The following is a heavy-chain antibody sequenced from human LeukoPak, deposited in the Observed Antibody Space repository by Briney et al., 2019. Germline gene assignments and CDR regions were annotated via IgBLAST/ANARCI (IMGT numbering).Heavy chain of an antibody. CDR1: GYTFTGYY. D-gene: IGHD4-11*01. J-gene: IGHJ5*02. Sequence: GASVKVSCKASGYTFTGYYMHWVRQAPGQGLEWMGWINPNSGGTDYAQKFQGRGTMTRDTSISTAYMELSTLRSDDTAVYYCARDGGDMTTVTTGGSWFDPWGQGTLVTVSS. CDR2: INPNSGGT. V-gene: IGHV1-2*02. CDR3: ARDGGDMTTVTTGGSWFDP.